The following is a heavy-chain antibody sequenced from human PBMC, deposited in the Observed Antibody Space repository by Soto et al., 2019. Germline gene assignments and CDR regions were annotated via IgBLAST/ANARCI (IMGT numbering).Heavy chain of an antibody. J-gene: IGHJ4*02. Sequence: EVQLLESGGGLVQPGGSLRLSCAASGFTFSSYAMSWVRQAPGKGLEWVSGMRGSGGSTHYADSVKGRFTISRDNSKNMFYLQMNSLRVEDTAVYFCAKGKGVGATPDGANYCGQGPLLTVSS. CDR2: MRGSGGST. CDR3: AKGKGVGATPDGANY. D-gene: IGHD1-26*01. CDR1: GFTFSSYA. V-gene: IGHV3-23*01.